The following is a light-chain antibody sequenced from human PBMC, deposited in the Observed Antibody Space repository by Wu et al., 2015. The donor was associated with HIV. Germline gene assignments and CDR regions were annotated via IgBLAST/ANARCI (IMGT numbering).Light chain of an antibody. CDR3: QQYGSSLLT. V-gene: IGKV3-20*01. CDR1: QSISHY. J-gene: IGKJ4*01. CDR2: GAS. Sequence: EVVLTQSPGTLSLSPGDRATLSCRASQSISHYLTWYQQKPGQAPRLLVYGASSRATGIPDRFSGSGSGTDFTLTISRLEPEDFAVYYCQQYGSSLLTFGGGTKVEIK.